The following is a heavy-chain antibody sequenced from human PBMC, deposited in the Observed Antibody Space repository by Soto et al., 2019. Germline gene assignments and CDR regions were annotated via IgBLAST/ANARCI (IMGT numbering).Heavy chain of an antibody. CDR3: AKDRGATHLDY. J-gene: IGHJ4*02. Sequence: GGSLRLSCAVSGLTFSGSGFHWVRQAPGKGLEWVALIWFDGSNKYYGDSVKGRFTISRDNSKNTVYLQMDSLRVEDSAVYYCAKDRGATHLDYWGQGTLVTVSS. D-gene: IGHD1-26*01. CDR1: GLTFSGSG. V-gene: IGHV3-33*06. CDR2: IWFDGSNK.